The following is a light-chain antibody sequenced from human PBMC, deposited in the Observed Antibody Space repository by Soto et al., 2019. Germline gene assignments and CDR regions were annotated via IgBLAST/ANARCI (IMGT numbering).Light chain of an antibody. Sequence: VLSQSPAILSLSHGERATLSCRASQSVPSTYFAWYQQKAGQPPRLLISGTSNRATGIPDRFSGSGSGTDFTLTISRLEPEDFAVYFCQQFGNSPWTFGQGTKVDI. CDR1: QSVPSTY. CDR3: QQFGNSPWT. V-gene: IGKV3-20*01. J-gene: IGKJ1*01. CDR2: GTS.